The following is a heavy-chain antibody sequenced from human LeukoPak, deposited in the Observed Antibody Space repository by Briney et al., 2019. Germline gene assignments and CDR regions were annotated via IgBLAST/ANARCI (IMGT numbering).Heavy chain of an antibody. CDR1: GGSFSGYY. V-gene: IGHV4-34*01. CDR2: INHSGST. Sequence: SETLSLTCAVYGGSFSGYYWSWIRQPPGKGLEWIGEINHSGSTNYNPSLKSRVTISVDTSKNQFSLKLSSVTAADTAVYYCARGRGYWGQGTLVTVSS. D-gene: IGHD3-10*01. J-gene: IGHJ4*02. CDR3: ARGRGY.